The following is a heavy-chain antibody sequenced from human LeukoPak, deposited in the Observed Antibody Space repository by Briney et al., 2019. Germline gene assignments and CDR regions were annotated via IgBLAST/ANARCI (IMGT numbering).Heavy chain of an antibody. V-gene: IGHV4-4*02. CDR1: GGSISSSNW. Sequence: KPSETLSLTCAVSGGSISSSNWWSWVRQPPGKGLEWIGEIYHSGSTNYNPSLKSRVTISVDKSKNQFSLKLSSVTAADTAVYYCARARGSRHYYMDVWGKGTTVTVSS. J-gene: IGHJ6*03. CDR2: IYHSGST. CDR3: ARARGSRHYYMDV. D-gene: IGHD5-12*01.